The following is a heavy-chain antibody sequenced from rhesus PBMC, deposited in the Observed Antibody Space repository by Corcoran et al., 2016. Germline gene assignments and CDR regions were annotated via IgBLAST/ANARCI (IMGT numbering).Heavy chain of an antibody. Sequence: EVQLVESGGGLVQPGGSLRLSCAAAGFTLSSYDMSWGRQVLGKGLEWVSSISNTGKTIYYADSVKGRFTISRDNAKNSLSLQMNSLKTEDTAVYYCTREYKGLDSWGQGVVVTVSS. CDR2: ISNTGKTI. J-gene: IGHJ6*01. CDR1: GFTLSSYD. CDR3: TREYKGLDS. V-gene: IGHV3S4*01. D-gene: IGHD1-44*01.